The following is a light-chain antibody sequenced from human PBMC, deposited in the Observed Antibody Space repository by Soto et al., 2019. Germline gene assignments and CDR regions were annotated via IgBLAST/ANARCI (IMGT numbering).Light chain of an antibody. Sequence: VLTQSPAILSVSPGERATLSCRASESVSSNLAWYQQKPGQAPRLLIYGAYTRATGIQARFSGSGSGTEFTLTIKSLQSEDFAVYYCKQYNNWPRTFGQGTKVDI. CDR3: KQYNNWPRT. CDR1: ESVSSN. J-gene: IGKJ1*01. CDR2: GAY. V-gene: IGKV3-15*01.